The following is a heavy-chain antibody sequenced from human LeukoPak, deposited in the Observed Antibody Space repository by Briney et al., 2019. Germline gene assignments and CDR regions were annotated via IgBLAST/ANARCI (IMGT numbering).Heavy chain of an antibody. CDR1: GYTFTSYG. J-gene: IGHJ5*02. Sequence: GASVEVSCKASGYTFTSYGVSWVRQAPGQGLEWVGWISAYTGDRKYAQKLQGRVTMTTDTSTSTAYMELRSLRSDDTAMYYCAREIYRGGFDPWGQGTLVTVSS. CDR2: ISAYTGDR. CDR3: AREIYRGGFDP. D-gene: IGHD3-3*01. V-gene: IGHV1-18*01.